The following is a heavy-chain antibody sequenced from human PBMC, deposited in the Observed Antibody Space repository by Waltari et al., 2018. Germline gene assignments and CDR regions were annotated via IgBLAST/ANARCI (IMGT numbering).Heavy chain of an antibody. Sequence: EVKLVESGGGLVQPGRSLRLSCAASGFTFDDYAMHWLRQAPGKGLEWVSGISWNSWSICYADSVKGRFTISRDNAKNSLYLQMNSLRAEDTALYYCAKDMIYGGNSGPFDYWGQGTLVTVSS. CDR2: ISWNSWSI. CDR1: GFTFDDYA. CDR3: AKDMIYGGNSGPFDY. V-gene: IGHV3-9*01. J-gene: IGHJ4*02. D-gene: IGHD4-17*01.